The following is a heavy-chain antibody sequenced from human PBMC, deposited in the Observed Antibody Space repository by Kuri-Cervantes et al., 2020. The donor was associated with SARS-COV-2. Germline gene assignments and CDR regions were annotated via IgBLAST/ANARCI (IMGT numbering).Heavy chain of an antibody. CDR1: GITFSDQY. CDR2: ITSRGTTI. V-gene: IGHV3-11*01. J-gene: IGHJ4*02. CDR3: AREKRRGYSYGYAVY. Sequence: GESLKISCAVSGITFSDQYMSWIRQAPGKGLEWVSYITSRGTTIYYADSVKGRFTISRDNAKNSLYLQMNGLRAEDMAVYYCAREKRRGYSYGYAVYWGQGTLVTVSS. D-gene: IGHD5-18*01.